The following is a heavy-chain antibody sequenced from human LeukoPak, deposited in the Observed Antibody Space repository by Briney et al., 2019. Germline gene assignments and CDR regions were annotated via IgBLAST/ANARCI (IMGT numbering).Heavy chain of an antibody. Sequence: ASVKVSCKAPGGTFSSYAISWVRQAPGQGLEWMGGIIPIFGTANYAQKFQGRVTITADESTSTAYMELSSLRSEDTAVYYCASRQLRFGDHYGMDVWGQGTTVTVSS. D-gene: IGHD3-3*01. CDR1: GGTFSSYA. V-gene: IGHV1-69*13. CDR3: ASRQLRFGDHYGMDV. J-gene: IGHJ6*02. CDR2: IIPIFGTA.